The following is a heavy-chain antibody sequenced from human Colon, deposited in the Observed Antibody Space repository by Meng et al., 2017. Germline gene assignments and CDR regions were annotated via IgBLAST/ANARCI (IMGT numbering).Heavy chain of an antibody. Sequence: QGQLPEAGPGLVKPSGTLSLTCSVSGASISSTYWWSWVRQPPGKGLEWIGEVHHSGGTNYNPSLKSRVTISVDESNNQYSLSLTSVTAADTAIYYCGRNGAYSIDPWGRGTLVTVSS. CDR3: GRNGAYSIDP. CDR2: VHHSGGT. V-gene: IGHV4-4*02. D-gene: IGHD2-15*01. J-gene: IGHJ5*02. CDR1: GASISSTYW.